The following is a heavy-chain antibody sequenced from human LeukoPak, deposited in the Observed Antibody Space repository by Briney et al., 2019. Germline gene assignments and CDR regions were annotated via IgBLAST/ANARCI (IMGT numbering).Heavy chain of an antibody. J-gene: IGHJ4*02. Sequence: GESLKISCKGSGYSFSTYWIGWVRQMPGKGLEWMGLINAADSDTRYSPSFQGQVLISVDKSISTAYLQWSSLKASETAMYYCARRSSDYYFDYWGQGTLVTVSS. CDR1: GYSFSTYW. V-gene: IGHV5-51*01. CDR3: ARRSSDYYFDY. CDR2: INAADSDT. D-gene: IGHD3-22*01.